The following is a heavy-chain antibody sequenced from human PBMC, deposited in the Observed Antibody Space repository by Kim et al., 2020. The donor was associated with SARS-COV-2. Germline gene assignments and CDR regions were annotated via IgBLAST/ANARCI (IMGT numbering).Heavy chain of an antibody. CDR3: ARDYDFWSGYYHVDY. D-gene: IGHD3-3*01. Sequence: QKLQGRVTMTTDTSTSTAYMELRSLRSDDTAVYYCARDYDFWSGYYHVDYWGQGTLVTVSS. J-gene: IGHJ4*02. V-gene: IGHV1-18*01.